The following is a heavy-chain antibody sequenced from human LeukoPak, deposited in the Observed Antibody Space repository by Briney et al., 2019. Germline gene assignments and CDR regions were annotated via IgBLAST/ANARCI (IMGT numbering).Heavy chain of an antibody. J-gene: IGHJ3*01. D-gene: IGHD3-22*01. CDR2: ISGSGGST. CDR3: AKGLSRDSSGYQH. CDR1: GFTFSSYG. Sequence: GGSLRLSCAASGFTFSSYGMSWVRQAPGKGLEWVSAISGSGGSTYYADSGKGRFTISRDNSKNTLYLQMKSLRAEDTAVYYCAKGLSRDSSGYQHWGQGTMVTVSS. V-gene: IGHV3-23*01.